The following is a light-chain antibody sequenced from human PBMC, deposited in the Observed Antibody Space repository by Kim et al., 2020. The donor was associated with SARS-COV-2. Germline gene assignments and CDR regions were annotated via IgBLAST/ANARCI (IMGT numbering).Light chain of an antibody. Sequence: GQSITISFTGTSSNFGGYNSDSWYQQHPGEAPKLMIYDVSTRPSGVSDRFSGSKSGNTSSLIICGLQAEDESDYYCSSYTISSALVFGGGTQLTVL. J-gene: IGLJ3*02. V-gene: IGLV2-14*03. CDR1: SSNFGGYNS. CDR2: DVS. CDR3: SSYTISSALV.